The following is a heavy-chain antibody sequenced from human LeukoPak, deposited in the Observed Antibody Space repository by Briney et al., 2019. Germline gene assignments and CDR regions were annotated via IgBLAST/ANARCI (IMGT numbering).Heavy chain of an antibody. CDR3: ARGSPYNDFWSGYYLDY. CDR1: GGTFSSYA. V-gene: IGHV1-69*13. D-gene: IGHD3-3*01. CDR2: IIPIFGTA. Sequence: SVKVSCKASGGTFSSYAISWVRQAPGQGLEWMGGIIPIFGTANYAQKFQGRVTITADESTSTAYMELSSLRSEDTAVYYCARGSPYNDFWSGYYLDYWGQGTLVTVSS. J-gene: IGHJ4*02.